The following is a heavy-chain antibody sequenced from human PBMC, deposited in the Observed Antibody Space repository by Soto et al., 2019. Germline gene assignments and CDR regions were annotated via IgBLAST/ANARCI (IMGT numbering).Heavy chain of an antibody. CDR2: ISAHNGNT. V-gene: IGHV1-18*01. CDR3: ARGRYGDY. Sequence: QVHLVQSGAEVKKPGASVKVSCKASGYTFTSYGITWVRQAPGQGLEWMGWISAHNGNTDYAQKLQGRVIVTRDTSTSTACMELRSLISDDPAVYYCARGRYGDYWGQGALVTVSS. J-gene: IGHJ4*02. D-gene: IGHD1-1*01. CDR1: GYTFTSYG.